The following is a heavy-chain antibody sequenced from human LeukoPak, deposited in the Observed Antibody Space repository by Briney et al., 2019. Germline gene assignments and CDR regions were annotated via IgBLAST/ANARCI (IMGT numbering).Heavy chain of an antibody. CDR2: IYNSGDT. D-gene: IGHD1-14*01. Sequence: SETLSLTCTVSGASISSGNYYWGWIRQPPGKGLEWIVTIYNSGDTYYKSSLRSRVTISVDTSKNQVSLKLSSVTAADTAVYYCARCHPHVTTNWFDPWGQGTLVTVSS. CDR1: GASISSGNYY. V-gene: IGHV4-39*01. J-gene: IGHJ5*02. CDR3: ARCHPHVTTNWFDP.